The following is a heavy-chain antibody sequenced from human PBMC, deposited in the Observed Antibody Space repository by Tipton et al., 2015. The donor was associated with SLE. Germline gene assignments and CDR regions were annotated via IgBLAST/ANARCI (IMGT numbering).Heavy chain of an antibody. Sequence: TLSLTCTVFRGSISGYYWSWVRQPPGKGLEWIGYIYYTWRTDYNPSLKSRVTMSLDTSKNQFALDLRSVTAADTAVYYCAAMYGDARTNWFDAWGQGILVTVSS. V-gene: IGHV4-59*04. CDR1: RGSISGYY. J-gene: IGHJ5*02. CDR2: IYYTWRT. CDR3: AAMYGDARTNWFDA. D-gene: IGHD4-17*01.